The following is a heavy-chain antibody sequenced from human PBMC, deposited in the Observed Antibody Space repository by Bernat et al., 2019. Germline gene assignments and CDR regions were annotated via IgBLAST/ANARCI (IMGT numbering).Heavy chain of an antibody. CDR1: GFSLSTSGMC. Sequence: QVTLRESGPALVKPTQTLTLTCTFSGFSLSTSGMCVSWIRQPPGKALEWLALIDWDDDKYYSTSLKTRLTISKDTSKNQVVLTMTNMDPVDTATYYCAHVLEWFGELYFDYWGQGTLVTVSS. J-gene: IGHJ4*02. D-gene: IGHD3-10*01. V-gene: IGHV2-70*01. CDR3: AHVLEWFGELYFDY. CDR2: IDWDDDK.